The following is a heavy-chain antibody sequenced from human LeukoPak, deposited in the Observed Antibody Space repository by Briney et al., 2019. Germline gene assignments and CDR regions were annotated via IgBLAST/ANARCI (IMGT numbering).Heavy chain of an antibody. D-gene: IGHD3-22*01. CDR3: AKELSAMIVVVTDAPFDY. CDR2: IWYDGSNK. J-gene: IGHJ4*02. Sequence: GGSLRLSCAASGFTFSNFGMHWVRQAPGKGLEWVAVIWYDGSNKYYADSVQGRFTISRDNSKNTLYLQMNSLRAEDTAVYYCAKELSAMIVVVTDAPFDYWGQGTLVTVSS. CDR1: GFTFSNFG. V-gene: IGHV3-33*06.